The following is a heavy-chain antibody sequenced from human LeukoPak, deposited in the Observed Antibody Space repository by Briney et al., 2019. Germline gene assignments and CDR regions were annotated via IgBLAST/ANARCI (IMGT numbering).Heavy chain of an antibody. CDR2: MSGSGDST. D-gene: IGHD6-13*01. CDR1: GFTFSSYA. CDR3: ARDAPQVPAAGVLAS. V-gene: IGHV3-23*01. J-gene: IGHJ5*02. Sequence: PGGSLRLSCAASGFTFSSYAMTWVRQAPGKGLEWVSAMSGSGDSTYYADSVKGRFTFSRDISKNTLYLQMNGLRTEDTAMYYCARDAPQVPAAGVLASWGQGTLVIVSS.